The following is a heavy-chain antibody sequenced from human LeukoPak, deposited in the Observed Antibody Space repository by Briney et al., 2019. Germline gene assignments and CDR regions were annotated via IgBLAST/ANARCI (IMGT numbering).Heavy chain of an antibody. J-gene: IGHJ4*02. CDR3: VRDHWRGHHDNSGLDF. CDR2: IKDDGSER. CDR1: GFTFSTTW. D-gene: IGHD5-12*01. Sequence: PGGSLRLSCAASGFTFSTTWMSWVRQAPGKGLEWVANIKDDGSERYYADFVKGRFTVSRDNANRFLDLQMDNLRAEDTAVYYCVRDHWRGHHDNSGLDFWGQGTLVSVSS. V-gene: IGHV3-7*01.